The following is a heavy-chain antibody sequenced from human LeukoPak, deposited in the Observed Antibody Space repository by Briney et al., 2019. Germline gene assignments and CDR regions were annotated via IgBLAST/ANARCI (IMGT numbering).Heavy chain of an antibody. J-gene: IGHJ2*01. CDR1: GGSISNDDTY. V-gene: IGHV4-30-4*01. Sequence: SQTLSLTCTVAGGSISNDDTYWTWIRQSPGKGLEWIGYIYYSGRTHYNPSLKSRVTISADTSRNQFSLKLSSVTAADTAVYYFTRDPTVTNGEDWYFDLWGRGTLVTVSS. CDR3: TRDPTVTNGEDWYFDL. D-gene: IGHD4-17*01. CDR2: IYYSGRT.